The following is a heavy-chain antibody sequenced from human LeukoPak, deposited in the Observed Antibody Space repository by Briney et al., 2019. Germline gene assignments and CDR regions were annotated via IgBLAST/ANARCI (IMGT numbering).Heavy chain of an antibody. D-gene: IGHD3-9*01. CDR3: ARIVTENYDILTGYYGHPNTFFDY. Sequence: SETLSLTCTVSGGSISSYYWSWIRQPPGKGLEWIGYIYYSGSTNYNPSLKSRGTISVDTSKNQFSLKLSSVTAADTAVYYCARIVTENYDILTGYYGHPNTFFDYWGQGTLVTVSS. CDR2: IYYSGST. CDR1: GGSISSYY. V-gene: IGHV4-59*01. J-gene: IGHJ4*02.